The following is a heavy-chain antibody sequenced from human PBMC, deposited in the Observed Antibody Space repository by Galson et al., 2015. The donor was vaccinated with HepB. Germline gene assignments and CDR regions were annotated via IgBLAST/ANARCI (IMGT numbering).Heavy chain of an antibody. D-gene: IGHD3-9*01. V-gene: IGHV1-69*04. J-gene: IGHJ4*02. Sequence: SVKVSCKASGGTFSSYAISWVRQAPGQGLEWMGRIIPILGIANYAQKFQGRVTITADKSTSTAYMELSCLRSEDTAVCYCARAPGLSRYFDYWGQGTLVTVSS. CDR3: ARAPGLSRYFDY. CDR2: IIPILGIA. CDR1: GGTFSSYA.